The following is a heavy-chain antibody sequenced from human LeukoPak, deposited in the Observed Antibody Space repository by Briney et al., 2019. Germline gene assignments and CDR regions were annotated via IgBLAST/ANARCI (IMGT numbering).Heavy chain of an antibody. D-gene: IGHD6-13*01. CDR3: ARDTWTPIAAAASY. J-gene: IGHJ4*02. CDR2: ISSSSTYI. Sequence: GGSLRLSCAVSGSTFSSYSMDWVRQAPGEGLEWVSSISSSSTYIYYADSVKGRFTISRDDAKNSLYLQMNSLRAEDTAVYYCARDTWTPIAAAASYWGQGTLVTVSS. V-gene: IGHV3-21*01. CDR1: GSTFSSYS.